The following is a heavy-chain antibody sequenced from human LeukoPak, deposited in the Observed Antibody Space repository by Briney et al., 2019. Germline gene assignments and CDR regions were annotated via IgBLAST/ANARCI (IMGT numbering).Heavy chain of an antibody. CDR1: GGSISSGNYY. V-gene: IGHV4-30-4*01. CDR2: IYYSGST. D-gene: IGHD1-1*01. Sequence: SETLSLTCTVSGGSISSGNYYWTWIRQPPGKGLEWIGYIYYSGSTCYNSSLQSRVTISVETSRNQFSLKLNSVTAADTAVYYCARDFKGMTTIDYWGQGTLVTVSS. CDR3: ARDFKGMTTIDY. J-gene: IGHJ4*02.